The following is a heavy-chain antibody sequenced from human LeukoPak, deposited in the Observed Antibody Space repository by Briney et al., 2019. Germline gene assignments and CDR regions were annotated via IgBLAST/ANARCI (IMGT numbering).Heavy chain of an antibody. Sequence: PGGSLRLSCAASGFTFSSYAMSWVRQAPGKRLEWVSAISGSAGTTYYADSVKGRFTISRDNSKNTLYLQMNSLRAEDTAVYYCAKGWSSGWPYYFDYWGQGTLVTVSS. J-gene: IGHJ4*02. CDR3: AKGWSSGWPYYFDY. V-gene: IGHV3-23*01. CDR2: ISGSAGTT. D-gene: IGHD6-19*01. CDR1: GFTFSSYA.